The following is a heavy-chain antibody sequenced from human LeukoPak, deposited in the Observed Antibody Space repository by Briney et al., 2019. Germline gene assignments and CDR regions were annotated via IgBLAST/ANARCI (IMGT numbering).Heavy chain of an antibody. Sequence: GSLRLSCAASGFTFSSYAMSWVHQAPGKGLEWVSAISGSGDSTYYADSVKGRFTISRDNSKNTLYLQMNSLRAEDTAVYYCGVDIVVVPGAPNWFDPWGQGTLVTVSS. CDR2: ISGSGDST. D-gene: IGHD2-2*01. CDR3: GVDIVVVPGAPNWFDP. CDR1: GFTFSSYA. J-gene: IGHJ5*02. V-gene: IGHV3-23*01.